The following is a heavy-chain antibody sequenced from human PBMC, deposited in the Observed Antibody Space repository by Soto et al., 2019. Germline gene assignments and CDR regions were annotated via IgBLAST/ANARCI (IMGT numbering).Heavy chain of an antibody. D-gene: IGHD2-15*01. J-gene: IGHJ4*02. Sequence: QVQLVQSGAEVKKPGASVKVSCKASGYTFTSYYMHWVRQAPGQGLEWMGIINPSGGSTSYAQKFQGRVTMTRDTSTSPVYMELSSLRSEDTAVYYCARDPVSTYCSGGSCYPLWGQGTLVTVSS. CDR2: INPSGGST. CDR3: ARDPVSTYCSGGSCYPL. V-gene: IGHV1-46*01. CDR1: GYTFTSYY.